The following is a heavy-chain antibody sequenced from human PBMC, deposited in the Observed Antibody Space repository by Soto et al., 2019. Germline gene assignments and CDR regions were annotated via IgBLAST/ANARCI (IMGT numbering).Heavy chain of an antibody. J-gene: IGHJ4*02. CDR1: GYTFTSYA. CDR2: INAGNGNT. CDR3: ARIYCSSTSCYPYYFDY. Sequence: ASVKVSCKASGYTFTSYAMHWVRQAPGQRLEWMGWINAGNGNTKYSQKFQGRVTITRDTSASTAYMELSSLRSEDTAVYYCARIYCSSTSCYPYYFDYWGQGTLVTVSS. V-gene: IGHV1-3*01. D-gene: IGHD2-2*01.